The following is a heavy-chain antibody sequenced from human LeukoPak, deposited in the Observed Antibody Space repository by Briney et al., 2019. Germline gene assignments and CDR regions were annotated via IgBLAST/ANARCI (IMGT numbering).Heavy chain of an antibody. D-gene: IGHD6-19*01. CDR1: GGSFSGYY. CDR3: ARGRDEQWLVPGKGGYFDY. J-gene: IGHJ4*02. V-gene: IGHV4-34*01. CDR2: INHNGST. Sequence: PSETLSLTCTVYGGSFSGYYWSWIRQPPGKGLEWIGEINHNGSTNYNPSLKSRVTISVDTSKNQFSLKLSSVTAADTAVYYCARGRDEQWLVPGKGGYFDYWGQGTLVTVSS.